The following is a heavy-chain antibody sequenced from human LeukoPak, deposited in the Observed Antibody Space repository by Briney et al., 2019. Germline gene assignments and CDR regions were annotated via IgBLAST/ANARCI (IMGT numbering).Heavy chain of an antibody. CDR2: ISYSGNT. CDR1: GGSISTSY. Sequence: SETLSLTCTVSGGSISTSYWSWIRQPPGKGLEWIGYISYSGNTKYNPSLKSRVTISVDTSKNQFSLKLSSVTAADTAVYYCARGRFGVVIRYYYYYMDVWGKGTTVTVSS. V-gene: IGHV4-59*08. D-gene: IGHD3-3*01. CDR3: ARGRFGVVIRYYYYYMDV. J-gene: IGHJ6*03.